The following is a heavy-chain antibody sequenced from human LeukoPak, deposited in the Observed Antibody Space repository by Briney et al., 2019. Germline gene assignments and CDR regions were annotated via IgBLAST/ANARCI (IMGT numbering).Heavy chain of an antibody. J-gene: IGHJ4*02. CDR1: GVSISSYY. Sequence: SETLSLTCSVTGVSISSYYWSWIRQPPGKGLEWIGNFYYSGSTNYTPSLKSRVTISVDTSKNQFSLKLSSVTAADTAVYYCLGGTFTYYYFDYWGQGTLVTFSS. V-gene: IGHV4-59*01. CDR3: LGGTFTYYYFDY. CDR2: FYYSGST. D-gene: IGHD3-16*01.